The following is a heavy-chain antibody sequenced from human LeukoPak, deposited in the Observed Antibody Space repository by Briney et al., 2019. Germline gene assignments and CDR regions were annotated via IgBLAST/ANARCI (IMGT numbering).Heavy chain of an antibody. D-gene: IGHD3-10*01. J-gene: IGHJ4*02. CDR2: INHSGST. CDR3: ARGLPSMVRGVITSYFDY. Sequence: SETLSLTCAVYGGSFSGYYWSWIRQPPGKGLEWIGEINHSGSTNYNPSLKSRVTISVDTSKNQFSLKLGSVTAADTAVYYCARGLPSMVRGVITSYFDYWGQGTLVTVSS. V-gene: IGHV4-34*01. CDR1: GGSFSGYY.